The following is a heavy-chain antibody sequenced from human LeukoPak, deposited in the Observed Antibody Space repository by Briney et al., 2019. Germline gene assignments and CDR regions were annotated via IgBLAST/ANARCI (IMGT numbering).Heavy chain of an antibody. J-gene: IGHJ4*02. CDR2: ISYSGST. CDR1: GGSISSGTYY. Sequence: PSETLSLTCTVSGGSISSGTYYWTWIRQPPGKGPEWIGSISYSGSTNYNPSLKSRVTMSVDTSKNQFSLNLTSVTAADTAVYYCARRGTTVVVDYWGQGTLVIVSS. D-gene: IGHD1-7*01. V-gene: IGHV4-39*01. CDR3: ARRGTTVVVDY.